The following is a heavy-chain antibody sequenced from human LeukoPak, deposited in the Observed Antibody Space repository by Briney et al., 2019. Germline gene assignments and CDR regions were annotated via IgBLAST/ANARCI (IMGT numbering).Heavy chain of an antibody. Sequence: GGSLRLSCAASGFTFSSYEMNWVRQAPGKGLEWVSYISSSGSTICYADSVKGRFTISRDNAKNSLYLQMNSLRAEDTALYYCARDFSSGWYGFYYYYMDVWGKGTTVTVSS. CDR1: GFTFSSYE. V-gene: IGHV3-48*03. CDR2: ISSSGSTI. CDR3: ARDFSSGWYGFYYYYMDV. D-gene: IGHD6-19*01. J-gene: IGHJ6*03.